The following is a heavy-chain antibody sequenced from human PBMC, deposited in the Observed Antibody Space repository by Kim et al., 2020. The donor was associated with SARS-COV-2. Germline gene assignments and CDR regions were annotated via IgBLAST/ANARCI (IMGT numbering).Heavy chain of an antibody. CDR3: ARDCSSSWCDYNGMDV. J-gene: IGHJ6*02. CDR1: GFNVSASY. V-gene: IGHV3-53*04. D-gene: IGHD6-13*01. Sequence: GGSLRLSCEASGFNVSASYMSWVRQAPGKGLEWVSIIYDGGSIYYTESVKGRFTISRHNSKNTLDLQMSSLRPEDTAVYYCARDCSSSWCDYNGMDVWGQGTTVTVSS. CDR2: IYDGGSI.